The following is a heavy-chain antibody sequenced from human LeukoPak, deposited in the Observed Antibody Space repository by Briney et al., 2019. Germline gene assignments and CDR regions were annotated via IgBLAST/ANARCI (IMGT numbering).Heavy chain of an antibody. CDR2: ISSSSSYI. CDR3: AREGGSDNFDY. V-gene: IGHV3-21*01. D-gene: IGHD2-21*01. Sequence: GGSLRLSCAASGFTFSSYSMNWVRQAPGKGLEWVSSISSSSSYIYYADSVKGRFTISRDNAKNSLYLQMNSLRAEDTAVYYCAREGGSDNFDYWGQGTLVTVSS. CDR1: GFTFSSYS. J-gene: IGHJ4*02.